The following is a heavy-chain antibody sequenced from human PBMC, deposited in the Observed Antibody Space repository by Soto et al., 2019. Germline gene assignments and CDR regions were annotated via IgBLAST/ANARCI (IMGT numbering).Heavy chain of an antibody. CDR2: IKSKTDGEAT. D-gene: IGHD3-3*01. CDR3: TTDYFWDFDI. Sequence: EVQLVESGGGLVKPGGSLRLSCAVSGLTFSQAWMNWVRQAPGKGLEWVGRIKSKTDGEATDYGAPVKGRFTISRDDSKNMLYLQMSNLKTEDTAEYFCTTDYFWDFDIWGQGTKVTVSS. J-gene: IGHJ3*02. V-gene: IGHV3-15*07. CDR1: GLTFSQAW.